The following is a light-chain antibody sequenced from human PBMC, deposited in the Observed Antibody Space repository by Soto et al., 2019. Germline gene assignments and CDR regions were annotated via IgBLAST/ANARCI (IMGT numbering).Light chain of an antibody. CDR2: VNT. CDR3: QSYDSSLTI. CDR1: NSNIGAGYD. Sequence: QSVLTQPPSVSGAPGQRVTIPCTGNNSNIGAGYDVHWYQQLPGTAPKLLIYVNTNRPSGVPDRFSGSKSGTSASLAITGLQAEDEADYYCQSYDSSLTIFGGGTKVTVI. V-gene: IGLV1-40*01. J-gene: IGLJ2*01.